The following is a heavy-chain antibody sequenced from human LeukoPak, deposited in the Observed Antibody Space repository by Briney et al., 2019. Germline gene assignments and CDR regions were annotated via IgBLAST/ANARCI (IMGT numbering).Heavy chain of an antibody. Sequence: ASVKVSCKASRYTFTGYYMHRVRQAPGQGLEWMGRIKPNRGGTNYTQKFQGRDTLTRATTTRTACMGKSRLRSDNTALYYTAIDQRYYVSGASPWFDPWGQGTLVTVSS. CDR1: RYTFTGYY. J-gene: IGHJ5*02. CDR2: IKPNRGGT. CDR3: AIDQRYYVSGASPWFDP. D-gene: IGHD3-10*01. V-gene: IGHV1-2*06.